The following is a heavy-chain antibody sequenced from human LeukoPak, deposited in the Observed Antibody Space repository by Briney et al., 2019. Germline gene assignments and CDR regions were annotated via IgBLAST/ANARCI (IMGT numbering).Heavy chain of an antibody. V-gene: IGHV3-23*01. CDR2: ICGSGGST. CDR1: GFTFSSYA. CDR3: AKDQGSGITYFDY. J-gene: IGHJ4*02. Sequence: GGSLRLSCAASGFTFSSYAMSWVRQAPGKGLEWVSAICGSGGSTYYADSVKGRFTISRDNSKNTLYLQMNSLRAEDTAVYYCAKDQGSGITYFDYWGQGTLVTVSS. D-gene: IGHD3-10*01.